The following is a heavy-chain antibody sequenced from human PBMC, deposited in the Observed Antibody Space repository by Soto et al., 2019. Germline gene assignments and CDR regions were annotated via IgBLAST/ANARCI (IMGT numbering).Heavy chain of an antibody. V-gene: IGHV3-53*04. J-gene: IGHJ4*02. CDR1: GFTVSSNY. D-gene: IGHD3-22*01. Sequence: EVQLVESGGGLVQPGGSLRLSCAASGFTVSSNYMSWVRQAPGKGLEWVSVIYSGGSTYYADYVKGRFTISRHNSKNSLYLQMDSLRAEDTAVYYCSRGSGGYYSYYFDYWGQGTLVTVSS. CDR2: IYSGGST. CDR3: SRGSGGYYSYYFDY.